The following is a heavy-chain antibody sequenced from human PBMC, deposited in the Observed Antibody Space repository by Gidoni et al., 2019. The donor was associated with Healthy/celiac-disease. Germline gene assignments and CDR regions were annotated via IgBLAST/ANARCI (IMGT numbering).Heavy chain of an antibody. J-gene: IGHJ6*02. CDR2: IYYSGST. CDR1: GGSISSGDYY. CDR3: ARSTVNYYYYYGMDV. Sequence: QVQLQESGPGLVKPSQTLSLTCTVSGGSISSGDYYWSWIRQPPGKGLEWIGYIYYSGSTYYNPSLKSRVTISVDTSKNQFSLKLSSVTAADTAVYYCARSTVNYYYYYGMDVWGQGTTVTVSS. D-gene: IGHD4-17*01. V-gene: IGHV4-30-4*01.